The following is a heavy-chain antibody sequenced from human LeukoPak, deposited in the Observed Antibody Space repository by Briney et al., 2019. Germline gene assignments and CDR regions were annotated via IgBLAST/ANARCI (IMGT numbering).Heavy chain of an antibody. CDR2: ISYDGSNK. Sequence: PGGSLRLSCAASGLTFSSHWMHWVRQAPGKGLEWVAVISYDGSNKYYADSVKGRFTISRDNSKNMLYLQMNSLRAEDTAVYYCARVPGYDSSGYFDYWGQGTLVTVSS. V-gene: IGHV3-30-3*01. J-gene: IGHJ4*02. D-gene: IGHD3-22*01. CDR1: GLTFSSHW. CDR3: ARVPGYDSSGYFDY.